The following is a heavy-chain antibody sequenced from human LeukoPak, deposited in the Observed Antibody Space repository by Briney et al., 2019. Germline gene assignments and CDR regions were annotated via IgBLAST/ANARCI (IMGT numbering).Heavy chain of an antibody. CDR2: ISAYNGNT. CDR3: ARVALAEGDY. J-gene: IGHJ4*02. V-gene: IGHV1-18*01. CDR1: GYTFTNYG. Sequence: GASVKVSCKASGYTFTNYGISWVRQAPGQGPEWMGWISAYNGNTNYAQKFQDRVTMTTDTSTNTAYMELRSQRSDDTAVYYCARVALAEGDYWGQGTLVTVSS.